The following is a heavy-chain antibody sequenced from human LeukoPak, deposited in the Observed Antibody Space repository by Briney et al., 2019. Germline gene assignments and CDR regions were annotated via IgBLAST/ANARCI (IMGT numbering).Heavy chain of an antibody. CDR1: GGSFSGYY. D-gene: IGHD2-2*03. CDR3: VRAPGYCSSTSCYLDP. V-gene: IGHV4-34*01. CDR2: INHSGST. J-gene: IGHJ5*02. Sequence: SETLSLTCAVYGGSFSGYYWSWIRQPPGKGLEWIGEINHSGSTNYNPSPKSRVTISVDTSKNQFSLKLSSVTAADTAVYYCVRAPGYCSSTSCYLDPWGQGTLVTVSS.